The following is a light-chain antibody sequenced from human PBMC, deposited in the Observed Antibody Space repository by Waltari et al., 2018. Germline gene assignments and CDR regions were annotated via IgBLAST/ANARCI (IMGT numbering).Light chain of an antibody. V-gene: IGLV10-54*01. Sequence: QAVLTQPHSMSKDLRPTAIHPSTRNSNNVAYQSSVWLQQHQGHPPKLLSYRNNDRPSGISERFSASRSGNTASLTITGLQPEDEADYYCSAWDSSLSAWVFGRGTKLTVL. CDR3: SAWDSSLSAWV. CDR1: SNNVAYQS. CDR2: RNN. J-gene: IGLJ3*02.